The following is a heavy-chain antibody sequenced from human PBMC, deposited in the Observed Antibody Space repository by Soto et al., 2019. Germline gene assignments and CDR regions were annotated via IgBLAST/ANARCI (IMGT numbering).Heavy chain of an antibody. V-gene: IGHV4-39*01. CDR1: GGSIDSSSYY. Sequence: SETLSLTCTVSGGSIDSSSYYWGWIRQPPGKGLEWIGTIYYSGSTFYNPSLKSRVTLSVDTSKNQFSLKLSSVTAADTAVYYCARPLQYPLGAFDIWGQGTMVTVSS. CDR2: IYYSGST. CDR3: ARPLQYPLGAFDI. J-gene: IGHJ3*02. D-gene: IGHD2-2*01.